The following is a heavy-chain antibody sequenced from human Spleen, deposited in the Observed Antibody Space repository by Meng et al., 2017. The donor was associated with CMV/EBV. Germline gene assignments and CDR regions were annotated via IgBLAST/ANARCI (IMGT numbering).Heavy chain of an antibody. D-gene: IGHD3-10*01. CDR3: AKDRWGGSGSFDY. V-gene: IGHV3-33*06. Sequence: GSGFTFNSYSMHWVRQAPGKGPEWVAVIWYDGSKEFYGDSVTGRFTVSRDNFKNTLYLEMKSLSAEDTAIYYCAKDRWGGSGSFDYWGQGTLVTVSS. CDR1: GFTFNSYS. J-gene: IGHJ4*02. CDR2: IWYDGSKE.